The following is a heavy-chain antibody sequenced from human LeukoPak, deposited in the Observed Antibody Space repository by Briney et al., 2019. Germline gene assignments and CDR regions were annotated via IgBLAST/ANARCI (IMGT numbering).Heavy chain of an antibody. CDR3: AIVGFDLDS. D-gene: IGHD2-21*01. J-gene: IGHJ4*02. CDR2: VSESGYNT. V-gene: IGHV3-23*01. Sequence: QPGGSLRLSCAASGFTFSSYAMSWVRQAPGKGLEWVSGVSESGYNTYYADSVKGRFTVSRDNSKNTLFLQMNSLRVEDTAFYYCAIVGFDLDSWGQGTLVTVSS. CDR1: GFTFSSYA.